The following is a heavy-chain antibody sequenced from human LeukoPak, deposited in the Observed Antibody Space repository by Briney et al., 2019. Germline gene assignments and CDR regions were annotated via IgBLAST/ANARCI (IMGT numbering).Heavy chain of an antibody. V-gene: IGHV5-51*01. J-gene: IGHJ5*02. D-gene: IGHD3-10*01. Sequence: GESLKIFCKGSGYSFTSYWNGRGRQMPGKGLEGMRIIYPSGCDTSYSPSFQGQVTISADKSISNAYLQWGSLKASDTAMYYCARAPAAAMVRGVILGGFDPWGQGTLVTVSS. CDR1: GYSFTSYW. CDR2: IYPSGCDT. CDR3: ARAPAAAMVRGVILGGFDP.